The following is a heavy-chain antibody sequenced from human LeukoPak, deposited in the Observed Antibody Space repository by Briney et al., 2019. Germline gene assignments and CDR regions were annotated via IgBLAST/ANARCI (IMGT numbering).Heavy chain of an antibody. Sequence: PSETLSLTRTVSGSSISSYYWSWIRQPPGKGLEWIGYIYYSGSTNYNPSLKSRVTISVDTSKNQFSLKLSSVTAAYTAVYYCAMTIFGPIGYGMDVWGQGTTVTVSS. V-gene: IGHV4-59*08. CDR2: IYYSGST. D-gene: IGHD3-3*01. J-gene: IGHJ6*02. CDR1: GSSISSYY. CDR3: AMTIFGPIGYGMDV.